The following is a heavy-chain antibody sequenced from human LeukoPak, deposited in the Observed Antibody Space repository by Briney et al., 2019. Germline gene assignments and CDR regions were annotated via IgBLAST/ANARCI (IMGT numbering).Heavy chain of an antibody. CDR3: AGSAKGTWLIY. D-gene: IGHD6-19*01. V-gene: IGHV4-34*01. Sequence: PSETLSLTCAVYGGSLSGYYWSWIRQPPGKGLEWIGQINHSGSSNYNPSLKSRVTMSVDTSKNQFSLNLNSVTAADTAVYFCAGSAKGTWLIYWGQGTLVTVSS. J-gene: IGHJ4*02. CDR2: INHSGSS. CDR1: GGSLSGYY.